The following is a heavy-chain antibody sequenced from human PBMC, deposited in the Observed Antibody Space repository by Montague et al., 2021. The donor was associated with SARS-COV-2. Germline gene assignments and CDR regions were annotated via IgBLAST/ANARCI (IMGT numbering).Heavy chain of an antibody. D-gene: IGHD2-15*01. J-gene: IGHJ5*01. Sequence: SETLSLACTVSGDSMSGYYWSWVRQAPGTGLEWIGYIFYSGSTSYNPSLNSRVTISIDTSKKQFSLKLTSVTAADTAVYFCAREGGTKSSHWWGAFDSWGHGTLGTVSS. CDR1: GDSMSGYY. CDR2: IFYSGST. CDR3: AREGGTKSSHWWGAFDS. V-gene: IGHV4-59*01.